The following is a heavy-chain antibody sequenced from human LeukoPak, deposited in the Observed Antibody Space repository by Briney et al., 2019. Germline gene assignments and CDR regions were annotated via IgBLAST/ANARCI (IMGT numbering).Heavy chain of an antibody. CDR2: IYYSGST. V-gene: IGHV4-39*01. CDR1: GGSISSSSYY. Sequence: PSETLSLTCTVSGGSISSSSYYWGWIRQPPGKGLEWIGSIYYSGSTYYNPSLKSRVTVSVDTSKNQFSLKLSSVTAADTAVYYCARGRPKIVVLTAILFDIWGQGTMVTVSS. J-gene: IGHJ3*02. D-gene: IGHD2-21*02. CDR3: ARGRPKIVVLTAILFDI.